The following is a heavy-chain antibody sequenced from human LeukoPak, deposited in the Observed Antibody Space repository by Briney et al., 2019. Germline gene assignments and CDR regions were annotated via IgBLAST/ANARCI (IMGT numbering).Heavy chain of an antibody. CDR3: AKSPVAALLWYYFDY. J-gene: IGHJ4*02. CDR1: GFSFEDYA. D-gene: IGHD6-19*01. CDR2: ISGNSGTM. V-gene: IGHV3-9*03. Sequence: PGGSLRLSCAASGFSFEDYAMHWVRQASGKGLEWVSGISGNSGTMGYADSVKGRFTISRDNAKNSLYLQMNSLRTEDMALYYCAKSPVAALLWYYFDYWGQGTLVTVSS.